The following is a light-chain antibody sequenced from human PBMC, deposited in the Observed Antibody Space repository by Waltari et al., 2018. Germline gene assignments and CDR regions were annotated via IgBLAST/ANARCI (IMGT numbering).Light chain of an antibody. Sequence: SYVLTPPPSVSVAPGKTARITRGGNNIGSKSVHWYQQKPGQAPVLVIYYDSDWPSGIPERFAGSNSGNTATLTISRVEAGDEADYYCQVWDSSSDHVVFGGGTKLTVL. CDR3: QVWDSSSDHVV. J-gene: IGLJ2*01. CDR1: NIGSKS. CDR2: YDS. V-gene: IGLV3-21*04.